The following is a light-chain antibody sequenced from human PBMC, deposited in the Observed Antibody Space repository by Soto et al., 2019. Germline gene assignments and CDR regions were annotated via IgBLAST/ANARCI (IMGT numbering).Light chain of an antibody. CDR1: QGIRID. V-gene: IGKV1-6*01. CDR2: AAS. Sequence: AIKMTQSPSSLSASVGDRVTITCRASQGIRIDLGWYQQKPGKAPKLLIYAASTLPTGVPSRFSGSGSGTDFTLTISSLEPEDFATYYCLQYCNSPWTFGQGTEVDIK. J-gene: IGKJ1*01. CDR3: LQYCNSPWT.